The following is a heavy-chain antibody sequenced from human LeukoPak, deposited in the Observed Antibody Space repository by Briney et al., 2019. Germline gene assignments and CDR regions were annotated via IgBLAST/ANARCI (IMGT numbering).Heavy chain of an antibody. CDR3: AKAGGAYSSTYYFHY. D-gene: IGHD6-6*01. CDR1: GFTFSNYG. V-gene: IGHV3-30*18. CDR2: ISYDGSKK. J-gene: IGHJ4*02. Sequence: GGSLRLSCVVSGFTFSNYGMHWVRQAPGKGLEWVAVISYDGSKKYYADSVKGRFTISRDNSKNTLYLQMNSLRAEDTAVYYCAKAGGAYSSTYYFHYWGQGTLVTVSS.